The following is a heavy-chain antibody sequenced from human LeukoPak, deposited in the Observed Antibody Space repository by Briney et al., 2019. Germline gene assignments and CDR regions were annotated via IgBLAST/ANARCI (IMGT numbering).Heavy chain of an antibody. CDR1: GFTFSSYN. V-gene: IGHV3-21*01. J-gene: IGHJ6*03. CDR3: ARRGYPVYYYYMDV. D-gene: IGHD5-12*01. CDR2: ITSGSSYI. Sequence: GESLRLSCAASGFTFSSYNMNWVRQAPGKGLEWVSSITSGSSYIYYADSVKGRFSISRDNAKNSLYLQMHSLRAEDTALYYCARRGYPVYYYYMDVWGKGTTVTISS.